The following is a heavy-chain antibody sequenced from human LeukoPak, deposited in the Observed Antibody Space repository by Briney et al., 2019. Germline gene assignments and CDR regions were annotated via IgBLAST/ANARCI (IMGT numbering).Heavy chain of an antibody. Sequence: ASLKVSSKAPGYTSTRYGISRVRQAPGEGGEWMAWISDDNGNTNYAQKLQGRVTMTTDTSTSTAYMELRSLRSDDTAVYYCARDIGFEQRDLDYWGQGTLVTVSS. J-gene: IGHJ4*02. CDR1: GYTSTRYG. CDR3: ARDIGFEQRDLDY. V-gene: IGHV1-18*01. CDR2: ISDDNGNT. D-gene: IGHD6-25*01.